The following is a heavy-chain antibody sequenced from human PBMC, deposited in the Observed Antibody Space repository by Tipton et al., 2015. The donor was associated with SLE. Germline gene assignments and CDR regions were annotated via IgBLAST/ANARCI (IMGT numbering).Heavy chain of an antibody. D-gene: IGHD3-22*01. CDR2: IYYSGST. CDR3: ARNYYDSSGYYDDAFDI. J-gene: IGHJ3*02. Sequence: TLSLTCTVSGGSISSYYWSWIRQPPGKGLEWIGYIYYSGSTNYNPYLKSRVTISVDRSKNQFSLKLSYVTAADTALYYCARNYYDSSGYYDDAFDIWGQGTMVTVSS. CDR1: GGSISSYY. V-gene: IGHV4-59*08.